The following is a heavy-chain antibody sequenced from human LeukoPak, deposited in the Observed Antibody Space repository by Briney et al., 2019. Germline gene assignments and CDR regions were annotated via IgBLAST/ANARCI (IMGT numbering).Heavy chain of an antibody. CDR2: IHNDGSMT. CDR1: GFTFSVYC. CDR3: GSLVATMAGSVYFDS. D-gene: IGHD5-12*01. V-gene: IGHV3-74*01. J-gene: IGHJ4*02. Sequence: GGSLRLSCAASGFTFSVYCMHWVRQAPGKGLVWVSRIHNDGSMTYYADSVQGRFTISRDNAKNTLFLQMNSLRAGDTAVYYCGSLVATMAGSVYFDSSGEGTLVSASS.